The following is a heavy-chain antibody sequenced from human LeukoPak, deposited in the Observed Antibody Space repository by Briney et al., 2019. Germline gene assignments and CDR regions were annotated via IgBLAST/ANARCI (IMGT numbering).Heavy chain of an antibody. CDR2: IKQDGSEK. CDR3: ATSKCGGPCY. V-gene: IGHV3-7*01. D-gene: IGHD2-21*01. J-gene: IGHJ4*02. Sequence: GGSLRLSCAASGITFSNYWMSWARQAPGKGLEWVATIKQDGSEKYYVDSVRGRFTISRDNAKNSLFLQMNSLRADDTALYYCATSKCGGPCYWGQGTRVTVSS. CDR1: GITFSNYW.